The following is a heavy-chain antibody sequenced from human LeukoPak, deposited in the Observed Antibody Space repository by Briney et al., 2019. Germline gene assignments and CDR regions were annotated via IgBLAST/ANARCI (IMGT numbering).Heavy chain of an antibody. D-gene: IGHD6-13*01. J-gene: IGHJ4*02. Sequence: TSETLSLTCTDSGGSISSSSYYWGWIRQPPGKGLEWIGSIYYSGSTYYNPSLKSRVTISVDTSKNQFSLKLSSVTAADTAVYYCARREDEQQPDYWGQGTLVTVSS. V-gene: IGHV4-39*01. CDR1: GGSISSSSYY. CDR2: IYYSGST. CDR3: ARREDEQQPDY.